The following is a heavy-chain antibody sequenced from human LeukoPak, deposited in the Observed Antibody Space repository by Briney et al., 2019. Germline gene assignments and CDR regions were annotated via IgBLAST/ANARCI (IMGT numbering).Heavy chain of an antibody. D-gene: IGHD3-22*01. Sequence: SVKVSCKASGYTFTSYGISWVRQAPGQGLEWMGGIIPILGVANYAQKFQGRVTITADKSTSTAYMELSSLRSEDTAVYYCARAYYYDSSGYSTPGGFDYWGQGTLVTASS. J-gene: IGHJ4*02. CDR1: GYTFTSYG. CDR3: ARAYYYDSSGYSTPGGFDY. V-gene: IGHV1-69*10. CDR2: IIPILGVA.